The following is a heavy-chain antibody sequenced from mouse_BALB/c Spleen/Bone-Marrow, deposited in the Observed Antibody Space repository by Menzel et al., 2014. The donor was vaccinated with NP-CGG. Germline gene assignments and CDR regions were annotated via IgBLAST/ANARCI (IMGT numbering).Heavy chain of an antibody. CDR2: IWSGGST. J-gene: IGHJ2*01. V-gene: IGHV2-2*02. D-gene: IGHD2-2*01. Sequence: VQLQQSGPGLVQPSQSLSITCTVSGFSLISYGVHWVRQSPGKGLEWLGVIWSGGSTDYNVAFISRLSISKDNSKSQVFFKMNSPQANDTAIYYCARRGLYGYDFDYWGQGTTLTVSS. CDR1: GFSLISYG. CDR3: ARRGLYGYDFDY.